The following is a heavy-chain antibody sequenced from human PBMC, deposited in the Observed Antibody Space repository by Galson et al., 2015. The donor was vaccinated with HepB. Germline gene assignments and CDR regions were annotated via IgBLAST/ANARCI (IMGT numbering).Heavy chain of an antibody. CDR1: GFTVSSNY. CDR3: ARDVRYGGVHDAFDI. CDR2: IYSGGST. D-gene: IGHD4-23*01. J-gene: IGHJ3*02. Sequence: SLRLSCAASGFTVSSNYMSWVRQAPGKGLEWVSVIYSGGSTYYADSVKGRFTISRDNSKNTLYLQMNSLRAEDTAVYYCARDVRYGGVHDAFDIWGQGTMVTVSS. V-gene: IGHV3-66*02.